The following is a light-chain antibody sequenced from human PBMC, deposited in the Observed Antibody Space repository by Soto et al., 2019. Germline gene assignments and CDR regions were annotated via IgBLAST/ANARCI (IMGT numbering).Light chain of an antibody. Sequence: DIQMTQSPSTLSASVGDRVTITCRASQSISSWLAWYQQKPGKAPKLLIYKASSLESGVPSRFSGSGSGTEFTLTISSLQPDDFATYYCQKYNSDPSTFGGGTKVEIK. J-gene: IGKJ4*02. V-gene: IGKV1-5*03. CDR2: KAS. CDR1: QSISSW. CDR3: QKYNSDPST.